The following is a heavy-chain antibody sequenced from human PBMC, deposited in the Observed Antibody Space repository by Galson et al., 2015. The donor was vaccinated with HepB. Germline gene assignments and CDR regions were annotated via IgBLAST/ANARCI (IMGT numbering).Heavy chain of an antibody. CDR1: GFTSSSYA. CDR2: ISGSGGST. Sequence: SLRLSCAASGFTSSSYAMSWVRQAPGKGLEWVSAISGSGGSTYYADSVKGRFTISRDNSKNTLYLQMNSLRAEDTAVYYCAKDRVVGATTKYYFDYWGQGTLVTVSS. D-gene: IGHD1-26*01. J-gene: IGHJ4*02. V-gene: IGHV3-23*01. CDR3: AKDRVVGATTKYYFDY.